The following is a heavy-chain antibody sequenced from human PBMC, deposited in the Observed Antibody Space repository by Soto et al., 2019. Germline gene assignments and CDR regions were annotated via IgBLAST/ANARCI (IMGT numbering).Heavy chain of an antibody. Sequence: PGGSLRLSCAASGFTFSSYAMSWVRQAPGKGLEWVSAISGSGGSTYYADSVKGRFTISRDNSKNTLYLQMNSLRAEDTAVYYCANSPIVVVPGPISGNFDYWGQGTLVTVSS. CDR2: ISGSGGST. CDR1: GFTFSSYA. CDR3: ANSPIVVVPGPISGNFDY. J-gene: IGHJ4*02. D-gene: IGHD2-2*01. V-gene: IGHV3-23*01.